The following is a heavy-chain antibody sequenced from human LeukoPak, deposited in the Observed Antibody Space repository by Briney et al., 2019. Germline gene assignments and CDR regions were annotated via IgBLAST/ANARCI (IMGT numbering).Heavy chain of an antibody. V-gene: IGHV3-48*03. Sequence: GGSLRLSCAASGFTFSSYEMNWVRQAPGKGLEWVSYISSSGSTIYYADSVKGRFTISRDNAKNSLYLQMNSLRAEDTAVYYCARDKRSYCSGGSCYVPGYWGQGTLVTVSS. CDR1: GFTFSSYE. CDR2: ISSSGSTI. CDR3: ARDKRSYCSGGSCYVPGY. J-gene: IGHJ4*02. D-gene: IGHD2-15*01.